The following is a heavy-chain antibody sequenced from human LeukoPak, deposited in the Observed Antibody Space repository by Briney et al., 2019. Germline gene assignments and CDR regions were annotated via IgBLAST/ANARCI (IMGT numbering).Heavy chain of an antibody. CDR3: ARLLGYCSGGSCYSFDY. Sequence: GSLRLSCAASGFALRSYSMNWIRQPPGKGLEWIGEINHSGSTNYNPSLKSRVTISVDTSKNQFSLKLSSVTAADTAVYYCARLLGYCSGGSCYSFDYWGQGTLVTVSS. CDR2: INHSGST. D-gene: IGHD2-15*01. J-gene: IGHJ4*02. CDR1: GFALRSYS. V-gene: IGHV4-34*01.